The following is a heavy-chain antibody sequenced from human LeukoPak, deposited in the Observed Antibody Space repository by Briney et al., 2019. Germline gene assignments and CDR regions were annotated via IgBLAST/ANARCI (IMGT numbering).Heavy chain of an antibody. CDR2: LEPEHGDT. Sequence: ASVKVSYKVSGYSLSELAMHWVRQAPGKGLEWMGGLEPEHGDTIYAQKFQGRVTMTEDTSRDTAYMELRSLRSEDTAIYYCSTGPHHKAPAVEFWGQGTLVTVSS. V-gene: IGHV1-24*01. J-gene: IGHJ4*02. CDR1: GYSLSELA. CDR3: STGPHHKAPAVEF.